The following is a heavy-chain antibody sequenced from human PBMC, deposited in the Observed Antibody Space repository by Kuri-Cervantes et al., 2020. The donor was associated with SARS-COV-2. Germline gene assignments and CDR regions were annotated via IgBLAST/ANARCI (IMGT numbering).Heavy chain of an antibody. CDR3: AKDKGFGELFFDY. Sequence: GESLKISCTASGFTFNNYAMRWVRQAPGKGLEWVSGISGDGDRADYADSVKGRFTISRDNSKNMLYLQMNSLRAEDTAVYYCAKDKGFGELFFDYWGQGTLVTVSS. CDR2: ISGDGDRA. D-gene: IGHD3-10*01. V-gene: IGHV3-23*01. CDR1: GFTFNNYA. J-gene: IGHJ4*02.